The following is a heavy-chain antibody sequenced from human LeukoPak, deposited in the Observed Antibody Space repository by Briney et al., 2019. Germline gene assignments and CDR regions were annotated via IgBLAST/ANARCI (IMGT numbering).Heavy chain of an antibody. CDR3: IKDRTGTYSFDY. CDR1: GFTLSSYS. Sequence: GGPLRLSCSASGFTLSSYSMHWVRQAPGKGLEYVSTSGGATYYADSVKGRFTISRDNAKNTLYLQMSSLRAEDTAVYYCIKDRTGTYSFDYWGQGTLVTVSS. CDR2: SGGAT. J-gene: IGHJ4*02. V-gene: IGHV3-64D*09. D-gene: IGHD3/OR15-3a*01.